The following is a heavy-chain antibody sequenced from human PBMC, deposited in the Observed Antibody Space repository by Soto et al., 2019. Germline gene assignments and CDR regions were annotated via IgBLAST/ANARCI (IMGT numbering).Heavy chain of an antibody. CDR1: GYTFTSYG. Sequence: GASVKVSCKASGYTFTSYGISWVRQAPGQGLEWMGWISAYNGNTNYAQKLQGRVTMTTDTSTSTAYMGLRSLRSDDTAVYYCARDVGSSPDYYYYGMDVWGQGTTVTVSS. J-gene: IGHJ6*02. D-gene: IGHD6-6*01. CDR2: ISAYNGNT. V-gene: IGHV1-18*04. CDR3: ARDVGSSPDYYYYGMDV.